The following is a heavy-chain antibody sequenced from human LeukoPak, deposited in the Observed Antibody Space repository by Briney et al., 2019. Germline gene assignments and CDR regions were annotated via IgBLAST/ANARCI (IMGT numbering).Heavy chain of an antibody. D-gene: IGHD5-18*01. CDR2: INHSGST. V-gene: IGHV4-34*01. CDR3: ASRRGIQLWLRPSGMDV. J-gene: IGHJ6*02. CDR1: GGSFSGYY. Sequence: PSETLSLTCAVYGGSFSGYYWSWIRQPPGKGLEWIGEINHSGSTNYNPSLKSRVTISVDTSKNQFSLKLSSVTAADTAAYYCASRRGIQLWLRPSGMDVWGQGTTVTVSS.